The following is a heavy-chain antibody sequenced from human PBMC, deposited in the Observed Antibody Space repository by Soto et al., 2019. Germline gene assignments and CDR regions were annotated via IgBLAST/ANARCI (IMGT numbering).Heavy chain of an antibody. CDR3: ARARSPNDRYYYDSSGYFVDTKKPRRPDDAFDI. CDR2: ISYDGSNK. J-gene: IGHJ3*02. CDR1: GFTFSSYA. V-gene: IGHV3-30-3*01. D-gene: IGHD3-22*01. Sequence: PGGSLRLSCAASGFTFSSYAMHWVRQAPGKGLEWVAVISYDGSNKYYADSVKGRFTISRDNSKNTLYLQMNSLRAEDTAVYYCARARSPNDRYYYDSSGYFVDTKKPRRPDDAFDIWGQGTMVTVSS.